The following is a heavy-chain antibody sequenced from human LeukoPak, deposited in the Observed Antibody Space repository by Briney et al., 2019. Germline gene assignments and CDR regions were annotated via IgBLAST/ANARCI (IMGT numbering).Heavy chain of an antibody. CDR3: ASLTRGWLQGAFDI. CDR1: GFTVIGNY. V-gene: IGHV3-66*01. J-gene: IGHJ3*02. D-gene: IGHD5-24*01. Sequence: PGGSLRLSCAASGFTVIGNYMTWVRQAPGKGLEWVSIIYSGGSTYYADSVKGRFTISRDNSKNTLYPQMNSLRAEDTAVYYCASLTRGWLQGAFDIWGQGTMVTVSS. CDR2: IYSGGST.